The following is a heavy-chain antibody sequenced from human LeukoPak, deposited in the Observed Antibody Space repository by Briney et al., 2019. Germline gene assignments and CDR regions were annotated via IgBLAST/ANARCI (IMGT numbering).Heavy chain of an antibody. D-gene: IGHD3-22*01. CDR1: GGSISSYY. CDR2: VYDSGST. Sequence: SETLSLTCSVSGGSISSYYWSWIRQPPGKGLEWIGFVYDSGSTNYNPSLKSRVTMSVDTSKNQFSLKLSSVTAADTAVYYCARDPITYYDSSRDAFDIWGQGTMVTVSS. CDR3: ARDPITYYDSSRDAFDI. J-gene: IGHJ3*02. V-gene: IGHV4-59*12.